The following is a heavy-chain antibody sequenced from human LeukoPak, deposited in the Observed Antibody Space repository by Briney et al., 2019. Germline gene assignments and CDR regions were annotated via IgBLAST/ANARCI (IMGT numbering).Heavy chain of an antibody. J-gene: IGHJ5*02. Sequence: PSETLSLTCAVYGVSFSGYYWSWTRQPPGKGLEWIGEIKHSGITNYNPSLKSRVTISVDTSKNQISLKLTSVTAADTAVYFCARGEIVGGFNPWGQGTLVTVSS. CDR3: ARGEIVGGFNP. V-gene: IGHV4-34*01. D-gene: IGHD3-16*01. CDR1: GVSFSGYY. CDR2: IKHSGIT.